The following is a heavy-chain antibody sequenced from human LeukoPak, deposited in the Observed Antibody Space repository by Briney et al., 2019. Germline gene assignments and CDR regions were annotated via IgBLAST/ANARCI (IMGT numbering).Heavy chain of an antibody. V-gene: IGHV3-30-3*01. CDR3: ARDNPHGYDFWRGSGNYYYYGMDV. CDR1: GFTFSSYA. J-gene: IGHJ6*02. Sequence: PGRSLRLSCAASGFTFSSYAMHWVRQAPGKGLEWVAVISYDGSNKYYAESVKGRFTISRDNSKNTLYLQMNSLRAEDTAVYYCARDNPHGYDFWRGSGNYYYYGMDVWGQGTTVTVS. CDR2: ISYDGSNK. D-gene: IGHD3-3*01.